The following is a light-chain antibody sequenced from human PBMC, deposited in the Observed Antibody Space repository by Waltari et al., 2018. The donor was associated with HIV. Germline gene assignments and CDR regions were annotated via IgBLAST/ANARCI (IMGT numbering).Light chain of an antibody. V-gene: IGLV3-25*03. J-gene: IGLJ1*01. CDR3: QSADSSDSSYV. CDR2: KDG. Sequence: SFELTQPPAVSVSPGQTARITCSGDEWADKQVYWYQQKAGQPPVLVMYKDGERPSGVPERFFASTSGTTVTLIISGVQAEDEADYYCQSADSSDSSYVFGSGTKVTVL. CDR1: EWADKQ.